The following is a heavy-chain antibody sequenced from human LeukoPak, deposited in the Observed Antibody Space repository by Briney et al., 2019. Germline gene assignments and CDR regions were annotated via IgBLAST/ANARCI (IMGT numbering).Heavy chain of an antibody. V-gene: IGHV4-39*06. CDR2: IYYSGRT. Sequence: SETLSLTCTVSGGSISSSSSYGGWIRQPPGKGREWIGSIYYSGRTYYSPSLNSRVTLSVATSKNQFALKLTSVPAADTAVYYCARSFTIFGAPSSYYFDSWGAGTLVTASS. J-gene: IGHJ4*01. CDR3: ARSFTIFGAPSSYYFDS. CDR1: GGSISSSSSY. D-gene: IGHD3-3*01.